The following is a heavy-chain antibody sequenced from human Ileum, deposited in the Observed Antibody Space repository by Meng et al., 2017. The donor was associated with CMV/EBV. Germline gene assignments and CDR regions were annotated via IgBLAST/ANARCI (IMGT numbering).Heavy chain of an antibody. CDR2: IYGSVST. CDR1: GASCVGYY. CDR3: AREVDVDGAVPQKGGYYYDY. J-gene: IGHJ4*02. D-gene: IGHD3-3*01. Sequence: SGPRLAEPSRTRCLTAGSSGASCVGYYWGWIRQPAGKGLQWIGRIYGSVSTDYNPSLKSRATMSVDTSKKQFSLRLTSVTAADTAVYFCAREVDVDGAVPQKGGYYYDYWGQGILVTVSS. V-gene: IGHV4-4*07.